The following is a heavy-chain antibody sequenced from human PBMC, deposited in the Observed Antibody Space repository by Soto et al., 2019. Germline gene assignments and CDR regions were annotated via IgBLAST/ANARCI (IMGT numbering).Heavy chain of an antibody. CDR2: VSYDGADK. J-gene: IGHJ4*02. CDR3: ARLYTSGWYLDH. V-gene: IGHV3-30*03. D-gene: IGHD6-19*01. Sequence: GGSLRLSCAASGFALRSYGMHWVRQAPGRGLEWVALVSYDGADKYYSDSVKGRFAISRDNGKDSVYLQMNSLTDDDTAVYYCARLYTSGWYLDHWGRGTLVTVSS. CDR1: GFALRSYG.